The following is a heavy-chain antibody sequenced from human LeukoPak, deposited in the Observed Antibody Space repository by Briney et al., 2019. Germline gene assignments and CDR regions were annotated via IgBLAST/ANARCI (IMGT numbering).Heavy chain of an antibody. D-gene: IGHD2-15*01. CDR3: ARGQIVVVVAATPAFYYYGMDV. CDR1: GGTFSSYA. CDR2: IIPILVIA. J-gene: IGHJ6*02. Sequence: GASVKVSCKASGGTFSSYAISWVRQAPGQGLEWMGRIIPILVIANYAQKFQGRVTITADKSTSTAYMELSSLRSEDTAVYYCARGQIVVVVAATPAFYYYGMDVWGQGTTVTVSS. V-gene: IGHV1-69*04.